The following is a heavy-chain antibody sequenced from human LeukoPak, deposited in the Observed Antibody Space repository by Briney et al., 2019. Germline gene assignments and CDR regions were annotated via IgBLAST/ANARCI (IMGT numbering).Heavy chain of an antibody. CDR3: ASRSLFYGSSGYYW. CDR1: GDSVSRSSYY. Sequence: PSETLSLTCTVSGDSVSRSSYYWGWIRQPPGKGLEWIGSIYYSGSTYHNPSLKSRVTISVDTSKNQFSLKMRSVTAADTAVYYCASRSLFYGSSGYYWWGQGTLVTVSS. CDR2: IYYSGST. V-gene: IGHV4-39*01. D-gene: IGHD3-22*01. J-gene: IGHJ4*02.